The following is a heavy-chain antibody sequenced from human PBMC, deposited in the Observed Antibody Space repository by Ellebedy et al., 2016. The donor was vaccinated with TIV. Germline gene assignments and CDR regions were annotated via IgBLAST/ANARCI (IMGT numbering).Heavy chain of an antibody. J-gene: IGHJ6*02. CDR3: ARGGPRITLVRGDAFYGMDV. V-gene: IGHV3-72*01. CDR2: TRNKVNRYTT. Sequence: GESLKISCAASGFTFTDHYIDWVRQAPGKGLEWVGRTRNKVNRYTTEYAASVKGRFTISRDDSETSLYLQMNSLKTEDTAVYYCARGGPRITLVRGDAFYGMDVWGQGTTVTVSS. CDR1: GFTFTDHY. D-gene: IGHD3-10*01.